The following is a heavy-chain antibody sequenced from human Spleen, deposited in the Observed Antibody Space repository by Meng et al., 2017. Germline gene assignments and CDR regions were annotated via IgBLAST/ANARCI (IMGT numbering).Heavy chain of an antibody. V-gene: IGHV3-49*04. Sequence: GGSLRLSCTASGFTFSDYAMNWVRQAPGKGLEWVGFIRSKAYGGTTEYAASVKGRFTISRDDSKSIAYLQMNSLKTEDTAVYYCTRGWELLPNWFDPWGQGTLVTVSS. J-gene: IGHJ5*02. CDR2: IRSKAYGGTT. CDR1: GFTFSDYA. CDR3: TRGWELLPNWFDP. D-gene: IGHD1-26*01.